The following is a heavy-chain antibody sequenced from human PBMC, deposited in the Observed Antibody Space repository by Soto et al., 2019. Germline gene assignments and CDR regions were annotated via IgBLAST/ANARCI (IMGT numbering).Heavy chain of an antibody. V-gene: IGHV3-23*01. Sequence: GGSLRLSCAASGFTFSSYAMSWVRQAPGRGLEWVSATSTTGGSTYYADSVKGRFTISRDNSKNTLYLQMTSLRPEDTAVYYCAKNPGFNYFDYWGQGTLVTGSS. CDR1: GFTFSSYA. CDR3: AKNPGFNYFDY. J-gene: IGHJ4*02. CDR2: TSTTGGST.